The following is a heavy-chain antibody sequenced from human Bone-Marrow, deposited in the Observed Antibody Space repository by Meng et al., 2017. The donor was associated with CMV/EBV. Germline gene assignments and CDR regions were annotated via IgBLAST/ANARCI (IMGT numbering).Heavy chain of an antibody. J-gene: IGHJ4*02. V-gene: IGHV3-11*01. D-gene: IGHD6-6*01. CDR2: ITNSGSSI. CDR3: ASDSSSSNSDY. Sequence: GESLKISCAASGFTFSDYYMNWIRQAPGKGLEWVSYITNSGSSIYYADSVKGRFTVSRDNSKNTLYLQMNSLRAEDTAVYYCASDSSSSNSDYWGQGTLVTVSS. CDR1: GFTFSDYY.